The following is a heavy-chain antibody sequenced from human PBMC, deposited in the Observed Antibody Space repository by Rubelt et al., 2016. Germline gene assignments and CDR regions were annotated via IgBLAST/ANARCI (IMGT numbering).Heavy chain of an antibody. V-gene: IGHV4-4*02. Sequence: PSLKSRVIISVDKSKNQFSLKLSSVTAADTAVYYCARTYYYDSSGYSDPLYYFDYWGQGTLVTVSS. D-gene: IGHD3-22*01. J-gene: IGHJ4*02. CDR3: ARTYYYDSSGYSDPLYYFDY.